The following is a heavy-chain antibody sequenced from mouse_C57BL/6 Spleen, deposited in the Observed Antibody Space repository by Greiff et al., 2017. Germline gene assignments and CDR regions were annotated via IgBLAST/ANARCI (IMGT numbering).Heavy chain of an antibody. CDR3: TRGYYGDYRNDLDY. CDR1: GYTFTDYE. Sequence: QVQLQQSGAELVRPGASVTLSCKASGYTFTDYEMHWVKQTPVHGLEWIGAIDPETGGTTYNQKFKGKAILTVDKSSSTAYMELRSLTSEDSAVYYGTRGYYGDYRNDLDYWGQGTSVTVSS. CDR2: IDPETGGT. J-gene: IGHJ4*01. V-gene: IGHV1-15*01. D-gene: IGHD2-13*01.